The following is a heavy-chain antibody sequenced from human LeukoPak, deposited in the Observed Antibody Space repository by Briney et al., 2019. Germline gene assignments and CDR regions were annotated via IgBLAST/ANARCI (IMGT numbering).Heavy chain of an antibody. V-gene: IGHV3-21*01. Sequence: GGSLRLSCAASGFTFSSYSMHWARQAPGKGLEWVSSISSSSSYIYYADSVKGRFTISRDNAKNSLYLQMNSLRAEDTAVYYCASGPADRGGYWGQGTLVTVSS. CDR2: ISSSSSYI. CDR3: ASGPADRGGY. CDR1: GFTFSSYS. J-gene: IGHJ4*02. D-gene: IGHD1-14*01.